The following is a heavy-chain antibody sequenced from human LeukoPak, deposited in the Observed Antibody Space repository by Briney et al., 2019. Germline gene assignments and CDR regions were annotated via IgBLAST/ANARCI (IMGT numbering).Heavy chain of an antibody. CDR2: ITTNGGRT. Sequence: PGGSLRLSCAASGFTFSSYEMNWVRQAPGKGLEWVSFITTNGGRTSYADSVEGRFTISRDNPRNTLYMQMNSLRDEDTAVYYCAIMHGYYDGTGYWVQWGQGTLVTVSS. D-gene: IGHD3-22*01. V-gene: IGHV3-23*01. CDR1: GFTFSSYE. J-gene: IGHJ1*01. CDR3: AIMHGYYDGTGYWVQ.